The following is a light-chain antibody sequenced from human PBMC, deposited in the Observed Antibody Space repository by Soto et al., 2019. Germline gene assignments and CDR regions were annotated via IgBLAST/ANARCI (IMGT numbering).Light chain of an antibody. J-gene: IGKJ3*01. CDR1: QSVCSY. CDR3: QQRSNCPV. Sequence: EIVLSQSPATLSLSPGERATLSCRASQSVCSYLAWYQQKAGQAPRLLIYDASTRATGIPARFSGSWSGTDFTLTISSLEPEDFAVYYCQQRSNCPVFGPETKVDIK. V-gene: IGKV3-11*01. CDR2: DAS.